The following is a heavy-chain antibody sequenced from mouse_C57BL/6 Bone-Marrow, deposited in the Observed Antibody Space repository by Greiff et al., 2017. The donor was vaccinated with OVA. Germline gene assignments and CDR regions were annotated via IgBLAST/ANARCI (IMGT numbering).Heavy chain of an antibody. CDR2: ISSGSSTI. CDR1: GFTFSDYG. V-gene: IGHV5-17*01. Sequence: EVKLVESGGGLVKPGGSLKLSCAASGFTFSDYGMHWVRQAPEKGLGWVAYISSGSSTIYYADTVKGRFTISRDNAKNTLFLQMTSLRSEDTAMYYCARFAYWGQGTLVTVSA. J-gene: IGHJ3*01. CDR3: ARFAY.